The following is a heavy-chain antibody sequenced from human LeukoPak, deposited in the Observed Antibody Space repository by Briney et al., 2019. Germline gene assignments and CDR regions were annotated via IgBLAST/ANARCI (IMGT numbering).Heavy chain of an antibody. J-gene: IGHJ3*01. D-gene: IGHD1-20*01. Sequence: ASVKVSCKASGYIVTDYYMHWVRQAPGQGLEWMGWINPNSRGTNYAQNFQGRVTMTRDTSIKTAFMDLSRLRSDDTAVYYCARGGRILTGSFRPADAFDVWGQGTMVTVSS. CDR1: GYIVTDYY. CDR3: ARGGRILTGSFRPADAFDV. CDR2: INPNSRGT. V-gene: IGHV1-2*02.